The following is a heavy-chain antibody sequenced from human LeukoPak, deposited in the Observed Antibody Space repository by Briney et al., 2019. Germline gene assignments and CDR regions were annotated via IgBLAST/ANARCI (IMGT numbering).Heavy chain of an antibody. Sequence: SETLSLTCTVSGGSIRSSSYYWGWIRQPPGKGLECIGTIHYSGITYNTPPFKSRVTISVATSKTQFSLELSSVTAADTAVYYCARYGYCSGGSCYVNAFDIWGQGTMVTVSS. CDR2: IHYSGIT. CDR3: ARYGYCSGGSCYVNAFDI. J-gene: IGHJ3*02. CDR1: GGSIRSSSYY. V-gene: IGHV4-39*01. D-gene: IGHD2-15*01.